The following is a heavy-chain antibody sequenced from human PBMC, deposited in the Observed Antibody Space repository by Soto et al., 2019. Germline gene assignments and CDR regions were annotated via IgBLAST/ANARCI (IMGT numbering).Heavy chain of an antibody. CDR1: GFTFSSYW. V-gene: IGHV3-74*01. Sequence: EVQLVESGGGLVQPGGSLRLSCAASGFTFSSYWMHWVRQAPGKGLVCVARSISDGSSTSYADSVKGRFTISRDNAKNPLNLQMISLRAEDTGVYHCARDRGYSGGSCYWACDIWGKGTMVTVSS. J-gene: IGHJ3*02. CDR2: SISDGSST. CDR3: ARDRGYSGGSCYWACDI. D-gene: IGHD2-15*01.